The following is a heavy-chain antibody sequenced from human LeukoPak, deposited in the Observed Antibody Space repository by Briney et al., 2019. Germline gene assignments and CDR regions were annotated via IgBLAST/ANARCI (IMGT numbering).Heavy chain of an antibody. J-gene: IGHJ4*02. D-gene: IGHD6-13*01. CDR2: IWYDGSNK. Sequence: GGSLRLSCAASGFTFSNYGMHWVRQAPGRGLEWVAVIWYDGSNKYYADSVKGRFTISRDNSKNTLYLQMNSLRAEDTAVYYCARASRSSWYDYWGQGTLVTVSS. CDR3: ARASRSSWYDY. V-gene: IGHV3-33*01. CDR1: GFTFSNYG.